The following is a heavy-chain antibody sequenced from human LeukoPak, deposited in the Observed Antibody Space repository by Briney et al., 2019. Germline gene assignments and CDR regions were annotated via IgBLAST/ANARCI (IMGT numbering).Heavy chain of an antibody. CDR1: GFTFSDYY. J-gene: IGHJ4*02. V-gene: IGHV3-11*01. CDR3: AKEIAAASSLDY. Sequence: GGSLRLSCAASGFTFSDYYMSWIRQAPGRGLEWVSYISSSGSTIYYADSVKGRFTISRDNAKNSLYLQMNSLRAEDTAVYHCAKEIAAASSLDYWGQGTLVTVSS. CDR2: ISSSGSTI. D-gene: IGHD6-13*01.